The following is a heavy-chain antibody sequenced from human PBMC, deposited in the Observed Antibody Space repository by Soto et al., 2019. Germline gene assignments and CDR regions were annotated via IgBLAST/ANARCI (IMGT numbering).Heavy chain of an antibody. J-gene: IGHJ4*02. CDR3: AAGDSSATGDH. V-gene: IGHV1-69*01. D-gene: IGHD6-19*01. Sequence: QVQLVQSGAEVKKPGSSVKVSCKASGDTLSTHGISWVRQAPGQGLEWMWGTIPIIGTTDYAEKFQGRVTITADESTTTSYMELSSLRPDDTAVYYCAAGDSSATGDHWGQGTLVTVSS. CDR2: TIPIIGTT. CDR1: GDTLSTHG.